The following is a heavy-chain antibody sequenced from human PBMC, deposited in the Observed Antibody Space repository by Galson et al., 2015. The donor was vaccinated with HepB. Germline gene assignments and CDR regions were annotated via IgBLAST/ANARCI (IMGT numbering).Heavy chain of an antibody. D-gene: IGHD3-10*01. Sequence: TLSLTCTVSGGSISSGDYYWSWIRQPPGKGLEWIGYIYYSGSTYYNPSLKSRVTISVDTSKNQFSLKLSSVTAADTAVYYCARAFAFGWFGESREVFDYWGQGTLVTVSS. CDR3: ARAFAFGWFGESREVFDY. V-gene: IGHV4-30-4*01. CDR2: IYYSGST. J-gene: IGHJ4*02. CDR1: GGSISSGDYY.